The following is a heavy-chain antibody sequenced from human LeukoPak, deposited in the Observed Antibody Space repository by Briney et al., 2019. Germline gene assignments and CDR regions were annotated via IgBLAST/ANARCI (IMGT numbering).Heavy chain of an antibody. V-gene: IGHV3-9*01. D-gene: IGHD3-22*01. CDR1: GFTFDDYA. CDR3: AKGLTYYYDSSGFAFDI. J-gene: IGHJ3*02. CDR2: ISWNSGSI. Sequence: PGRSLRLSCAASGFTFDDYAMHWVRQAPGKGLEWVSGISWNSGSIGYADSVKGRFTISRDNAKNSLYLQMNSLRAEDTALYYCAKGLTYYYDSSGFAFDIWGQGTMVTVSS.